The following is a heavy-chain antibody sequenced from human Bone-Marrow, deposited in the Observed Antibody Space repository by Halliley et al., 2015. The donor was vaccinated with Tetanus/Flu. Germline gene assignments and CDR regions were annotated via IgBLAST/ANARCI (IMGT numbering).Heavy chain of an antibody. CDR2: IYYTGTP. CDR3: AKDQDASLYGMNV. D-gene: IGHD6-6*01. J-gene: IGHJ6*02. V-gene: IGHV4-31*02. Sequence: WIGHIYYTGTPYYHPSLEGRITMSVDTSKNQFSLKMRSVTAADTAVYYCAKDQDASLYGMNVWGQGTTVTVSS.